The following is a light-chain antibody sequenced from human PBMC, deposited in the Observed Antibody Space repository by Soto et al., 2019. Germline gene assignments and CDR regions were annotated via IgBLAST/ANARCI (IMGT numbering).Light chain of an antibody. Sequence: DIQMTQSPSTLSASVGDRVTITCRASQSISSWLAWYQQKPGKVPKLLIYMASSLESGVPSRFSGSGSGTAFNLTISSLQPDDCATYYGQQYKSYSRTFGQGTKVEIK. J-gene: IGKJ1*01. CDR2: MAS. CDR1: QSISSW. V-gene: IGKV1-5*03. CDR3: QQYKSYSRT.